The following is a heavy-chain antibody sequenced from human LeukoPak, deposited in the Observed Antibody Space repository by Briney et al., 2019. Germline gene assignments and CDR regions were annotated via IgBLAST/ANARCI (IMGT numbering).Heavy chain of an antibody. D-gene: IGHD4-17*01. CDR3: ARADYALSRFDP. CDR1: GFTVSSNY. J-gene: IGHJ5*02. V-gene: IGHV3-53*01. CDR2: IYSGGST. Sequence: SGGSLRLSCAASGFTVSSNYMSWVRQAPGKGLEWVSGIYSGGSTYYADSVKGRFTISRDNSKNTLYLQMNSLRAEDTAVYYCARADYALSRFDPWGQGTLVTVSS.